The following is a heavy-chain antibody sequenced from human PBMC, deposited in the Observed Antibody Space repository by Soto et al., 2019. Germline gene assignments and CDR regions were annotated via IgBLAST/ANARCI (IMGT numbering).Heavy chain of an antibody. Sequence: GGSLRLSCAASGFTFSSYGMHWVRQAPGKGLEWVAVIWYDGSNKYYADSVKGRFTISRDNSKNTLYLQMNSLRAEDTAVYYCARALCSGGSCYSVGSSSDIWGQGTMVTVSS. CDR2: IWYDGSNK. J-gene: IGHJ3*02. CDR1: GFTFSSYG. CDR3: ARALCSGGSCYSVGSSSDI. V-gene: IGHV3-33*01. D-gene: IGHD2-15*01.